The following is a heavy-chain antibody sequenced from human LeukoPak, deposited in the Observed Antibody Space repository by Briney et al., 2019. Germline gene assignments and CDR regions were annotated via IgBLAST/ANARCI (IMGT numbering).Heavy chain of an antibody. CDR1: GGTFSSYA. Sequence: GASVKVSCKASGGTFSSYAISWVRQAPGQGLEWMGRIIPILGIANYAQKFQGRVTITADKSTSTAYMELSSLRSEDTAVYYCAGLTRSISGWYEGAVDYWGQGTLVTVSS. J-gene: IGHJ4*02. CDR3: AGLTRSISGWYEGAVDY. D-gene: IGHD6-19*01. V-gene: IGHV1-69*04. CDR2: IIPILGIA.